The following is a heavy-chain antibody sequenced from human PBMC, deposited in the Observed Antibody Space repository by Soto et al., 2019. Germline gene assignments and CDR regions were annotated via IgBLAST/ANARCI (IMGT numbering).Heavy chain of an antibody. J-gene: IGHJ6*02. CDR1: GFTFSSYG. V-gene: IGHV3-33*01. CDR2: IWYDGSNK. Sequence: GGSLRLSCAASGFTFSSYGMHWVRQAPGKGLEWVAVIWYDGSNKYYADSVKGRFTISRDNSKNTLYLQMNSLRAEDTAVYYCARDQDQSAPSYYYGMDVWGQGTTVTVSS. CDR3: ARDQDQSAPSYYYGMDV. D-gene: IGHD2-2*01.